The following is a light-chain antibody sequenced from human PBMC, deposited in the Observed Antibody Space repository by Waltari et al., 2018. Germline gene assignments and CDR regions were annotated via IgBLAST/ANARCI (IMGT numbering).Light chain of an antibody. CDR2: RNN. CDR3: AAWDDSLV. CDR1: SSNIGSNY. J-gene: IGLJ3*02. V-gene: IGLV1-47*01. Sequence: TISCSGSSSNIGSNYVYWYQQLPGTAPKLLIYRNNQRPSGFPDRFSGSKSGTSASLAISGLRSEDEADYYCAAWDDSLVFGGGTKLTVL.